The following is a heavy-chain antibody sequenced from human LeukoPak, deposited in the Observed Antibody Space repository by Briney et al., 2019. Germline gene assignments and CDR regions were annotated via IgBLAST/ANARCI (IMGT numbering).Heavy chain of an antibody. CDR1: GRSISSYY. D-gene: IGHD3-22*01. J-gene: IGHJ3*02. CDR2: IYTSGST. CDR3: ARDAYYDRPELDAFDI. V-gene: IGHV4-4*07. Sequence: SETLSLTCTVSGRSISSYYWSWIRQPAGKGLEWIGRIYTSGSTNYNPSLKSRVTMSVDTSKNQFSLKLSSVTAADTAVYYCARDAYYDRPELDAFDIWGQGTMVTVSS.